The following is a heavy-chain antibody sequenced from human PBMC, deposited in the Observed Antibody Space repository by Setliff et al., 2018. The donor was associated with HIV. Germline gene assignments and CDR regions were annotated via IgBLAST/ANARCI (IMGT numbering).Heavy chain of an antibody. Sequence: SETLSLTCAVYGGSFSGYYWSWIRQPPGKGLEWIGEINHSGSTNYNPSLKSRVTISVDKSKNQFSLKLSSVTAADTAVYYCARCAYYNFWSGYYCDYWGQGTLVTVSS. D-gene: IGHD3-3*01. J-gene: IGHJ4*02. CDR2: INHSGST. V-gene: IGHV4-34*01. CDR1: GGSFSGYY. CDR3: ARCAYYNFWSGYYCDY.